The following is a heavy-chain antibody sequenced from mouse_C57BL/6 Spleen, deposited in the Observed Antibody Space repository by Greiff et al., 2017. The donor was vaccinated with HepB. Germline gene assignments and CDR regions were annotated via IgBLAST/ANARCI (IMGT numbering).Heavy chain of an antibody. Sequence: QVQLQQPGAELVRPGSSVKLSCKASGYTFTSYWMHWVKQRPIQGLEWIGNIDPSDSETHYNQKFKYKATLTVDKSSSTAYMQLSSLTSEDSAVYYCARSSSGYAFAYWGQGTLVTVSA. V-gene: IGHV1-52*01. D-gene: IGHD1-1*01. CDR3: ARSSSGYAFAY. CDR2: IDPSDSET. J-gene: IGHJ3*01. CDR1: GYTFTSYW.